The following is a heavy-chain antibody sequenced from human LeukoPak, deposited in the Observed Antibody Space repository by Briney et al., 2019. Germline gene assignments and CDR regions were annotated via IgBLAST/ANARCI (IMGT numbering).Heavy chain of an antibody. CDR3: ARIDPRGVRWLGPYWYFDL. CDR1: GFTFSSYG. D-gene: IGHD6-19*01. Sequence: QAGGSLRLSCAASGFTFSSYGMHWVRQAPGKGLEWVAFIRYVGSNNYYADSVTGRFTISRVNSKNTLYLQMNSLRAEDTAVYYCARIDPRGVRWLGPYWYFDLWGRGTLVTVSP. J-gene: IGHJ2*01. V-gene: IGHV3-33*08. CDR2: IRYVGSNN.